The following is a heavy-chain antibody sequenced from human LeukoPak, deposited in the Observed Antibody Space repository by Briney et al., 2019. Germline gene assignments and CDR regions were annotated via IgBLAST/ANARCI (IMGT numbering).Heavy chain of an antibody. V-gene: IGHV3-72*01. Sequence: GGSLRLSCAASRFPFSDLYMDWVRQPPGEGVEWVARIINRANSYQPQYQPSVQHSFTHYKDNSRNTVYLQMYSLKTEDTAVYFCASVGDYYETRGFSSDAFDIWGLGTMVTVSS. CDR2: IINRANSYQP. D-gene: IGHD3-22*01. CDR3: ASVGDYYETRGFSSDAFDI. CDR1: RFPFSDLY. J-gene: IGHJ3*02.